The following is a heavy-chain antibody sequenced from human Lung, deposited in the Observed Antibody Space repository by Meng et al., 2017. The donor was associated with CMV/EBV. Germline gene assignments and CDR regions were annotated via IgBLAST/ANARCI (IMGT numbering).Heavy chain of an antibody. D-gene: IGHD3-10*01. CDR2: IRNRTRGGKT. V-gene: IGHV3-49*04. CDR3: ARGSGSPEH. CDR1: GFTFGDYA. Sequence: GESLKISCTASGFTFGDYAMTWVRQAPGKRLEWRGIIRNRTRGGKTEYAAAVKGRISILRDDSKSIADLQMDSGKIEDTGVYFCARGSGSPEHWGQGTLVTVSS. J-gene: IGHJ1*01.